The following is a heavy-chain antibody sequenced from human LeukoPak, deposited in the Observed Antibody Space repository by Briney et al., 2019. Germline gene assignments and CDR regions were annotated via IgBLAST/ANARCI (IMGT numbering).Heavy chain of an antibody. V-gene: IGHV3-7*01. CDR1: GFTSSSYW. J-gene: IGHJ4*02. CDR3: ARLYLDSSLFDH. Sequence: GGSLRLSCAASGFTSSSYWMGWVRQAPGKGPEWVANIKQDGSEKYYVDSVKGRFTISRDNAKNSLYLQMNSLRAEDTAVYYCARLYLDSSLFDHWGQGTLVTVSS. CDR2: IKQDGSEK. D-gene: IGHD2-2*02.